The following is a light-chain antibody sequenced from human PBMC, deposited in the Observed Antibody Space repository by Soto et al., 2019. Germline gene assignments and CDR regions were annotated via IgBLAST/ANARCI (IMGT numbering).Light chain of an antibody. CDR2: VNSDGSH. J-gene: IGLJ3*02. V-gene: IGLV4-69*01. Sequence: QPVLTQSPSASASLGASVKITCTLSSGHSTYAIAWHQQQPEKGPRYLMKVNSDGSHNKGDGIPDRFSGSSSGAERYLTISSLQSEDEADYYCQTWGTGIRVFGGGTKLTVL. CDR1: SGHSTYA. CDR3: QTWGTGIRV.